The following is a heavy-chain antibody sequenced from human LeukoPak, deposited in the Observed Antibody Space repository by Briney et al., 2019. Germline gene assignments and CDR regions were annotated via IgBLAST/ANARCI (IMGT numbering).Heavy chain of an antibody. J-gene: IGHJ4*02. CDR2: ISGSGGST. CDR1: GFTFSSYA. D-gene: IGHD3-10*01. CDR3: AKFRGDSSGLEFDY. Sequence: GGSLRLSCAASGFTFSSYAMSWVRQAPGKGLEWVSAISGSGGSTYYADSVKGRFTISRDNPKNTLYQQMNSLRAEDTAVYYCAKFRGDSSGLEFDYWGQGTLVTVSS. V-gene: IGHV3-23*01.